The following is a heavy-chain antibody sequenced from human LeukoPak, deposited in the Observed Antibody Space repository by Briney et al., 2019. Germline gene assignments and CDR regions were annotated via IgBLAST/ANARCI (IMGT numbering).Heavy chain of an antibody. CDR1: GFTFTDEY. CDR2: INPNSGGT. CDR3: ARDHYGSGSYYNNGFDY. D-gene: IGHD3-10*01. V-gene: IGHV1-2*02. J-gene: IGHJ4*02. Sequence: ASVKVSCKSSGFTFTDEYIHWVRQAPGQGLEWMGWINPNSGGTNYAQKFQGRVTMTRDTSISTAYMEVSRLRSDDTAVYYCARDHYGSGSYYNNGFDYWGQGTLVTVSS.